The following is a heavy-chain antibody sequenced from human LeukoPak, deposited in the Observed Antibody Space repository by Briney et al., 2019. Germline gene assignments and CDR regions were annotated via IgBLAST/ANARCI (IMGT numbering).Heavy chain of an antibody. CDR1: GGSISSYY. Sequence: KASETLSLTCTVSGGSISSYYWSWIRQPPGKGLEWIGYIYYSGSTNYNPSLKSRVTIPVDTSKNQFSLKLSSVTAADTAVYYCARGASSYYDFWSGYPLVFWGQGTLVTVSS. J-gene: IGHJ4*02. V-gene: IGHV4-59*01. CDR2: IYYSGST. D-gene: IGHD3-3*01. CDR3: ARGASSYYDFWSGYPLVF.